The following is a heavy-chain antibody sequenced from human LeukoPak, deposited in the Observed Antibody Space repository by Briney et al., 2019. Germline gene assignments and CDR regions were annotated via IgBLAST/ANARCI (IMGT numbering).Heavy chain of an antibody. D-gene: IGHD6-6*01. Sequence: GGSLRLSCAASGFTFSSYAMSLVRQAPGKGLEWVSAISGSGGSTYYADSVKGRFTISRDNAKNSLYLQMNSLRAEDTAVYYCARHSSSSYYYGMDVWGQGTTVTVSS. J-gene: IGHJ6*02. CDR2: ISGSGGST. CDR1: GFTFSSYA. CDR3: ARHSSSSYYYGMDV. V-gene: IGHV3-23*01.